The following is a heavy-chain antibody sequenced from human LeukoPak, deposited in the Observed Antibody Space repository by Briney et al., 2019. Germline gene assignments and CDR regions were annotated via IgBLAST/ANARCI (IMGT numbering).Heavy chain of an antibody. D-gene: IGHD3-16*01. CDR3: AKDRANWAIDD. CDR2: IGGDGIA. CDR1: GFTFTDHP. V-gene: IGHV3-69-1*01. Sequence: GGSLRLSCVASGFTFTDHPMNWVRQAPGKGLEWISYIGGDGIAFYADSVKGRFTASKDDARKSMYLEMNSLRVEDTAVYYCAKDRANWAIDDWGQGTQVTVSS. J-gene: IGHJ4*02.